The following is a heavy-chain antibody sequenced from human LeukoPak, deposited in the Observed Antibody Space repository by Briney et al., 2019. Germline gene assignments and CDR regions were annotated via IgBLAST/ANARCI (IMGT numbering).Heavy chain of an antibody. CDR2: IYYSGST. Sequence: NPSETLSLTCTVSGGSISSSSYYWGWIRQPPGKGLEWIGSIYYSGSTYYNPSLKSRVTISVDTSKNQFSLKLSSVTAADTAVYYCARDSGSSSWSIGLDYWGQGTLVTVSS. CDR1: GGSISSSSYY. CDR3: ARDSGSSSWSIGLDY. D-gene: IGHD6-13*01. J-gene: IGHJ4*02. V-gene: IGHV4-39*02.